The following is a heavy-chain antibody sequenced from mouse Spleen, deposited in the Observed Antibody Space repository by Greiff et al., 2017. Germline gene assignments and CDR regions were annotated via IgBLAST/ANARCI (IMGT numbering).Heavy chain of an antibody. CDR1: GYSITSGYY. CDR3: ARGGYSNHWYFDV. J-gene: IGHJ1*03. D-gene: IGHD2-5*01. V-gene: IGHV3-6*01. CDR2: ISYDGSN. Sequence: EVQLVESGPGLVKPSQSLSLTCSVTGYSITSGYYWNWIRQFPGNKLEWMGYISYDGSNNYNPSLKNRISITRDTSKNQFFLKLNSVTTEDTATYYCARGGYSNHWYFDVWGTGTTVTVSS.